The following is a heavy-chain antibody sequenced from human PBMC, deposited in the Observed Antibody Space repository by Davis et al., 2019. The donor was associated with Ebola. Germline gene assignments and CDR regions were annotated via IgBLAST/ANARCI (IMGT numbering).Heavy chain of an antibody. CDR2: IIPILGIA. CDR3: ASWGGSY. J-gene: IGHJ4*02. V-gene: IGHV1-69*02. CDR1: GGTFSSYT. D-gene: IGHD1-26*01. Sequence: AASVKVSCKASGGTFSSYTISWVRQAPGQGLEWMGRIIPILGIANYAQKFQGRVTMTRDTSTSTVYMELSSLRSEDTAVYYCASWGGSYWGQGTLVTVSS.